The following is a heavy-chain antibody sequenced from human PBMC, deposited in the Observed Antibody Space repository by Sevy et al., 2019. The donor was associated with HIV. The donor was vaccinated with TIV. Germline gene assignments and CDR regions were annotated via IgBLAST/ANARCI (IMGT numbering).Heavy chain of an antibody. D-gene: IGHD6-13*01. CDR3: VKAIAKDGSF. J-gene: IGHJ4*02. CDR2: IHQNGNVQ. CDR1: GFSLNNYW. V-gene: IGHV3-7*01. Sequence: GGSLRLSCVASGFSLNNYWMNWVRQAPGKGLEWVANIHQNGNVQYNVDSVRGRFTISRYNARNVVLLQMSIRRVDDAALYYCVKAIAKDGSFWGQGTLVTVSS.